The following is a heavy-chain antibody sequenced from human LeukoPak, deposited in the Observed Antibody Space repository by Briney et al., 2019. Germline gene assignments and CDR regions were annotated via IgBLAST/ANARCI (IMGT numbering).Heavy chain of an antibody. CDR2: IYYSGST. CDR1: GGSISSYY. D-gene: IGHD3-10*01. CDR3: ARFGEGGPVDY. Sequence: SETLSLTCTVSGGSISSYYWSWIRQPPGKGLEWIGYIYYSGSTNYNPSLKSRVTISVDTSKNQFSLKLSSVTAADTAVYYCARFGEGGPVDYWGQGTLVTVSS. J-gene: IGHJ4*02. V-gene: IGHV4-59*12.